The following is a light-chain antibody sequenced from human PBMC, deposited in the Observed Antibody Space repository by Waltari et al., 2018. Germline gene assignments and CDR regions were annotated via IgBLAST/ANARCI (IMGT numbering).Light chain of an antibody. CDR3: QTWDSNIFV. CDR1: HLGSKW. CDR2: ADS. V-gene: IGLV3-1*01. Sequence: SFELTQPSSVSVSPGPTASIPCPGHHLGSKWTSWYQQKPGQSPVLVIYADSERPSGVPGRFSAARSGDTVTLNISGTQDLDEADYYCQTWDSNIFVFGPGTKVTVL. J-gene: IGLJ1*01.